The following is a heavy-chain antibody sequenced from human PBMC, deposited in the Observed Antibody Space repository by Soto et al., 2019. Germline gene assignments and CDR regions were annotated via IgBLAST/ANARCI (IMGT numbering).Heavy chain of an antibody. Sequence: GGSLRLSCAASGFTFSDYYMSWIRQAPGKGLEWVSYISSSGSTIYYADSVKGRFTISRDNAKNSLYLQMNSLRAEDTAVYYCARVSTNYYYYYMDVWGKGTTVTVSS. CDR1: GFTFSDYY. V-gene: IGHV3-11*01. J-gene: IGHJ6*03. CDR3: ARVSTNYYYYYMDV. CDR2: ISSSGSTI.